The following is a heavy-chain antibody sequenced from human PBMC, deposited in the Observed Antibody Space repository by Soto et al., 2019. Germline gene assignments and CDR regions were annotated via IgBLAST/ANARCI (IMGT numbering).Heavy chain of an antibody. CDR1: GYTFTSYA. D-gene: IGHD3-9*01. CDR3: AKGYDILTGYGYFDY. Sequence: GASVKVSCKASGYTFTSYAMHWVRQAPGQRLGWMGWINAGNGNTKYSQKFQGRVTITRDTSASTAYMELSSLRSEDTAVYYCAKGYDILTGYGYFDYWGQGTLVTVSS. V-gene: IGHV1-3*01. CDR2: INAGNGNT. J-gene: IGHJ4*02.